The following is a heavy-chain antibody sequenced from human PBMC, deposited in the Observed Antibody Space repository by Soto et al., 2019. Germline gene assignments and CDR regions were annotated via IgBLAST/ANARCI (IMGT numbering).Heavy chain of an antibody. D-gene: IGHD3-3*01. V-gene: IGHV1-3*01. CDR1: GYTFTSYA. Sequence: ASVKVSCKASGYTFTSYAMHWVRQAPGQRLEWMGWINAGNGNTKYSQKFQGRVTITRDTSASTAYMELSSLRSEDTAVYYCARGVNPTIFGVVILGGFDYWGQGTLVTVSS. CDR2: INAGNGNT. J-gene: IGHJ4*02. CDR3: ARGVNPTIFGVVILGGFDY.